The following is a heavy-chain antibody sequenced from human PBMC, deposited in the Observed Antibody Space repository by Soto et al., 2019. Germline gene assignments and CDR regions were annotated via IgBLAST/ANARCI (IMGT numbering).Heavy chain of an antibody. V-gene: IGHV4-31*03. D-gene: IGHD3-9*01. Sequence: QVQLQESGPGLVKPSQTLSLTCTVSGGSISSGGYYWSWIRQHPGKGLEWLGYIDYSGSTYYNPSLKSRVTISVDTSKNQFSLKLSSVTAADTAVYYCARATINYDILTGYYPNWFDPWGQGTLVTVSS. CDR3: ARATINYDILTGYYPNWFDP. CDR2: IDYSGST. J-gene: IGHJ5*02. CDR1: GGSISSGGYY.